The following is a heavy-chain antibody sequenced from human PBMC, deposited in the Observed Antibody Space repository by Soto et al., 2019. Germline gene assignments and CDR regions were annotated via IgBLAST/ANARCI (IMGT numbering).Heavy chain of an antibody. Sequence: ASVKVSCKASGYTFTGYYMHWVRQAPGQGLEWMGWINPNSGGTNYAQKFQGWVTMTRDTSISTAYMELSRLRSDDTAVYYCARGDDFWSGYYRNYYFDYWGQGTLVTASS. CDR2: INPNSGGT. D-gene: IGHD3-3*01. V-gene: IGHV1-2*04. CDR1: GYTFTGYY. CDR3: ARGDDFWSGYYRNYYFDY. J-gene: IGHJ4*02.